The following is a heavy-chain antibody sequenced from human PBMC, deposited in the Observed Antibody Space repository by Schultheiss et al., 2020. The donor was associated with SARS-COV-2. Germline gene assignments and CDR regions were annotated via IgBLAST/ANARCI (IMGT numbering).Heavy chain of an antibody. Sequence: GGSLRLSCAASGFTFDDYAMHWVRQAPGKGLEWVSGISGSGGSTYYADSVKGRFTISRDNSKNTLYLQMNSLRDEDTAVYYCARGTSDGLDYWGQGTLVTVSS. CDR2: ISGSGGST. CDR1: GFTFDDYA. V-gene: IGHV3-23*01. CDR3: ARGTSDGLDY. J-gene: IGHJ4*02. D-gene: IGHD2-2*01.